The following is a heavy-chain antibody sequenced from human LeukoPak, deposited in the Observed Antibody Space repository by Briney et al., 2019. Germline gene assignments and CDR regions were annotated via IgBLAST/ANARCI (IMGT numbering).Heavy chain of an antibody. V-gene: IGHV1-69*05. D-gene: IGHD3-16*01. J-gene: IGHJ3*02. Sequence: GASVKVSCKASGGTFSSYAISWVRQAPGQGLEWMGGIIPIFGTADYAQKLQGRVTMTRDTSTSTVYMELSSLRSEDTAVYYCAREALGDRAFDIWGQGTMVTVSS. CDR2: IIPIFGTA. CDR3: AREALGDRAFDI. CDR1: GGTFSSYA.